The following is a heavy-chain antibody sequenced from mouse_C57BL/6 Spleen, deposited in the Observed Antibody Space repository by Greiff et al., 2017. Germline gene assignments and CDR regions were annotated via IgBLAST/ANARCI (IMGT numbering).Heavy chain of an antibody. CDR2: IRNKANGYTT. Sequence: EVQVVESGGGLVQPGGSLSLSCAASGFTFTDYYMSWVRQPPGKALEWLGFIRNKANGYTTEYSASVKGRFTISRDNSQSILYLQMNALRAEDSATYYCARYLDNFDYWGQGTTLTVSS. V-gene: IGHV7-3*01. D-gene: IGHD3-3*01. CDR3: ARYLDNFDY. J-gene: IGHJ2*01. CDR1: GFTFTDYY.